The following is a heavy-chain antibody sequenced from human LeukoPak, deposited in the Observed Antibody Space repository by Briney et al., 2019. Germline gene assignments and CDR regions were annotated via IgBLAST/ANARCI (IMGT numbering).Heavy chain of an antibody. CDR2: IYTSGST. J-gene: IGHJ3*02. D-gene: IGHD2-15*01. CDR1: GGSISSYY. V-gene: IGHV4-4*07. CDR3: ARWGYCSGGSCYRDLDAFDI. Sequence: SETPPLTCTVSGGSISSYYWSWMRQPAGKGLEWIGRIYTSGSTNYNPSLKSRVTMSVETSKNQFSLKLSSVTAADTAVYYCARWGYCSGGSCYRDLDAFDIWGQGTMVTVSS.